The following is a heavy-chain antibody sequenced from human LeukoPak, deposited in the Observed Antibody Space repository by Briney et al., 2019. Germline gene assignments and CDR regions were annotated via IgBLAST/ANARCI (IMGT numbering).Heavy chain of an antibody. CDR2: IYYSGST. CDR3: ARTPYIVVVPAAKKRTPNWFDP. D-gene: IGHD2-2*01. J-gene: IGHJ5*02. Sequence: SETLSLTCTVSGGSISSSSYYWGWIRQPPGKGLEWIGSIYYSGSTYYNPSLKSRVTISVDTSKNQFSLKLSSVTAADTAVYYCARTPYIVVVPAAKKRTPNWFDPWGQGTLVTVSS. V-gene: IGHV4-39*01. CDR1: GGSISSSSYY.